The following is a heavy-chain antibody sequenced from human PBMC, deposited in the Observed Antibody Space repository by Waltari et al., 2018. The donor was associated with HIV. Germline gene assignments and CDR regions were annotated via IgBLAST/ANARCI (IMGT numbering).Heavy chain of an antibody. CDR1: GGSFSGYY. CDR2: INHSGST. V-gene: IGHV4-34*01. CDR3: ARVSSSWGTTDY. J-gene: IGHJ4*02. D-gene: IGHD6-13*01. Sequence: QVQLQQWGAGLLKPSETLSLTFAVSGGSFSGYYWSWIRQPPGKGLEWIGEINHSGSTNYNPSLKSRVTISVDTSKNQFSLKLSSVTAADTAVYYCARVSSSWGTTDYWGQGTLVTVSS.